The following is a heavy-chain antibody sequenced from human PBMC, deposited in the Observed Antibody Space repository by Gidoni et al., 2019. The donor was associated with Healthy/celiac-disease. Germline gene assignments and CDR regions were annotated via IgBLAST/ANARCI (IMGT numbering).Heavy chain of an antibody. CDR3: AGIPLMEWLPDYYYYGMDV. CDR2: IDPSDSYT. CDR1: GYSFTSYW. Sequence: EVQLVQSGAEVKKPGESLRISCKGSGYSFTSYWISWVRQMPGKGLEWMGRIDPSDSYTNYSPSFQGHVTISADKSISTAYLQWSSLKASDTAMYYCAGIPLMEWLPDYYYYGMDVWGQGTTVTVSS. J-gene: IGHJ6*02. V-gene: IGHV5-10-1*03. D-gene: IGHD3-3*01.